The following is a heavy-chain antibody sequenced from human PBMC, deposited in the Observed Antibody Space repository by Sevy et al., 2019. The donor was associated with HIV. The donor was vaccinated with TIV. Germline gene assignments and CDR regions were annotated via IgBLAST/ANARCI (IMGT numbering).Heavy chain of an antibody. V-gene: IGHV1-2*02. D-gene: IGHD3-16*01. CDR3: ARQSAYHFYGMDV. J-gene: IGHJ6*02. CDR2: INPNSGGT. CDR1: GYTFSDYY. Sequence: ASVKVSCKASGYTFSDYYIHWVRQAPGQELEWMGWINPNSGGTNYAQKFQGRVTMTRDTSITTAYMELSRMRSDDTAVYYCARQSAYHFYGMDVWGQGTTVTVSS.